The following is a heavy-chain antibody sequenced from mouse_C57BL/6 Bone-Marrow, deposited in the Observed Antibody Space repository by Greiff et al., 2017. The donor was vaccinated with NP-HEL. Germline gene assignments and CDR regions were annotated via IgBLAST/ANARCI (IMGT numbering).Heavy chain of an antibody. CDR3: ASKLYWYFDV. CDR2: IYPGSGNT. CDR1: GYTFTDYY. V-gene: IGHV1-76*01. Sequence: QVQLQQSGAELVRPGASVKLSCKASGYTFTDYYINWVKQRPGQGLEWIARIYPGSGNTYYNEKFKGKATLTAEKSSSTAYMQLSSLTSEDSAVYFCASKLYWYFDVWGTGTTVTVSS. J-gene: IGHJ1*03.